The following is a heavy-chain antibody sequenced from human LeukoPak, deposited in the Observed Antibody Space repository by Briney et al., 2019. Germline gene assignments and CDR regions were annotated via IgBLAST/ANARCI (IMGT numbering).Heavy chain of an antibody. CDR3: ARDSEGCFDY. J-gene: IGHJ4*02. V-gene: IGHV3-23*01. D-gene: IGHD3-10*01. Sequence: GRSLRLSCAASGFTFTSYDMSWVRQAPGKGLEWVSTLSCLDSCTTEYYAVSGRCRITISSSNSKRTLPLQINSLRVEATAKYYCARDSEGCFDYWGQGTLVSVP. CDR2: LSCLDSCTTE. CDR1: GFTFTSYD.